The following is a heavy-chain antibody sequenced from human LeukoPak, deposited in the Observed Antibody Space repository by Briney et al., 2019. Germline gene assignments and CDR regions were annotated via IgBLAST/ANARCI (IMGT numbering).Heavy chain of an antibody. J-gene: IGHJ5*02. CDR1: GGSFSGYY. CDR3: ARAGGYCSSTSCYGWFDP. Sequence: SETLSLTCAVYGGSFSGYYWSWLRQPPGKGLEWIGEINHSGSTNYNPSLKSRVTISVDTSKNQFSLKLSSVTAADTAVYYCARAGGYCSSTSCYGWFDPWGQGTLVTVSS. CDR2: INHSGST. V-gene: IGHV4-34*01. D-gene: IGHD2-2*01.